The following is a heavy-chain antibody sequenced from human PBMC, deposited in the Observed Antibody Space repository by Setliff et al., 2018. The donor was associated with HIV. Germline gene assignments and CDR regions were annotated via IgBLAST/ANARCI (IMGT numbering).Heavy chain of an antibody. CDR3: TREWTGYSST. CDR2: INHSGST. CDR1: GGAFSGYY. V-gene: IGHV4-34*01. J-gene: IGHJ1*01. Sequence: PSETLSLTCAVYGGAFSGYYWSWIRQPPGKGLEWIGDINHSGSTNYNPSLKSRVTISVDKSKNQFSLKLSSVTAADTAVYYCTREWTGYSSTWGQGTLVTVSS. D-gene: IGHD6-13*01.